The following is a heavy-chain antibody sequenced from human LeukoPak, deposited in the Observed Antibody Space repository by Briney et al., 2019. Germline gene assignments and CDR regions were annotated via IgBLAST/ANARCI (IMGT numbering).Heavy chain of an antibody. D-gene: IGHD3-22*01. Sequence: SETLSLTCTVSGGSVSDYYWSWIRQSPGKGLEWIGYIYYTGTSYNPSLKSRVTISADTSKNQFSLNLSSVTAADTAVYYCARVLVLYDSSGYYFGPWGQGTLVTVSS. CDR1: GGSVSDYY. CDR2: IYYTGT. J-gene: IGHJ5*02. CDR3: ARVLVLYDSSGYYFGP. V-gene: IGHV4-59*02.